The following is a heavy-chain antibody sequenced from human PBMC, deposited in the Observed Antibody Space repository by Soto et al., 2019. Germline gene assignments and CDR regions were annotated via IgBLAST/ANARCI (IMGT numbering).Heavy chain of an antibody. CDR2: INPGGGNT. CDR1: GYTFTSYA. V-gene: IGHV1-46*01. CDR3: ARRGIFCGGIWQPPRAFDI. Sequence: GASVKVSCKASGYTFTSYAMHWVRQAPGQRLEWMGIINPGGGNTSYAQKFQGRVTMTRDTSTSTVYMELSSLRSEDTAVYYCARRGIFCGGIWQPPRAFDIWGQGTMVSV. D-gene: IGHD2-15*01. J-gene: IGHJ3*02.